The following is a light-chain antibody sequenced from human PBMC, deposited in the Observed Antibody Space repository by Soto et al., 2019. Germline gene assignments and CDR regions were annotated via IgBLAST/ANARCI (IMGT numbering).Light chain of an antibody. Sequence: IVLTQSPGTLSLSPGERATLSCRASQSVSSSSLAWYQHKPGQAPRLLIYDASSRATGIPDRFSGSGSGTDFPLTISRLEPEDFAVYYCQQYGNSPLTFGPGTKVDIK. CDR2: DAS. CDR3: QQYGNSPLT. CDR1: QSVSSSS. J-gene: IGKJ3*01. V-gene: IGKV3-20*01.